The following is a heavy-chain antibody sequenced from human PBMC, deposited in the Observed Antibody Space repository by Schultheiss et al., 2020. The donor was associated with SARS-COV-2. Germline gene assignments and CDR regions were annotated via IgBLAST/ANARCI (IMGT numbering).Heavy chain of an antibody. V-gene: IGHV3-30*07. CDR2: ISYDGSNK. CDR3: AKDVVGYSSGWVHF. CDR1: GFTFSSYA. Sequence: GGSLRLSCAASGFTFSSYAMHWVRQAPGKGLEWVAVISYDGSNKYYADSVKGRFTISRDNSKNTLYLQMNSLRAEDTAVYYCAKDVVGYSSGWVHFWGQGTLVTVSS. J-gene: IGHJ4*02. D-gene: IGHD6-19*01.